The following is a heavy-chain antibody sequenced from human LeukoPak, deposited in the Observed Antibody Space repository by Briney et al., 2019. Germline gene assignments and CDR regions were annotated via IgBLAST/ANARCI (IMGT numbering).Heavy chain of an antibody. J-gene: IGHJ5*02. CDR3: AKGESDTWYGGNTNWFDP. V-gene: IGHV3-9*01. CDR1: GFTFDDYA. D-gene: IGHD4-23*01. CDR2: ISWNSGSI. Sequence: PGGSLRLSCAASGFTFDDYAMHWVRQAPGKGLEWVSGISWNSGSIGYADSVKGRFTISRDNAKNSLYLQMNSLRAEDTALYYCAKGESDTWYGGNTNWFDPWGQGTLVTVSS.